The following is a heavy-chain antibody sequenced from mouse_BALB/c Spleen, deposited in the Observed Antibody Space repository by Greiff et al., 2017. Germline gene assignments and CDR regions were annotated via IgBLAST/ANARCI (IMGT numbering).Heavy chain of an antibody. CDR1: GFNIKDYY. J-gene: IGHJ2*01. Sequence: VQLQQSGAELVRPGASVKLSCTASGFNIKDYYMHWVKQRPEQGLEWIGWIDPENGDIEYAPKFQGKATMTADTSTNTAYLQRSSLTSEETAVYYSAGVSGYFDYWGQGTTLTVSS. V-gene: IGHV14-4*02. CDR3: AGVSGYFDY. D-gene: IGHD3-2*02. CDR2: IDPENGDI.